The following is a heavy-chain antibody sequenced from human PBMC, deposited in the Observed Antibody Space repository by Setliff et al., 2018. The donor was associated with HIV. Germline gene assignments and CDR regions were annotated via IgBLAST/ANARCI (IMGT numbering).Heavy chain of an antibody. D-gene: IGHD3-10*01. CDR2: IYHRGDT. J-gene: IGHJ5*02. V-gene: IGHV4-4*02. CDR3: ARVAAGTYGKGDWFDP. Sequence: SETLSLTCAVSGGSISSTNWWNWVRQPPGKGLEWMGEIYHRGDTNSNPSLKSRVTISVDKSKNQFSLKLTSVTDADTAVYYCARVAAGTYGKGDWFDPWGQGTQVTVST. CDR1: GGSISSTNW.